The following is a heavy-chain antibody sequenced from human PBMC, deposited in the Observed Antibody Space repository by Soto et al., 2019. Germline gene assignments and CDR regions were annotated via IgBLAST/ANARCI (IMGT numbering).Heavy chain of an antibody. V-gene: IGHV3-43D*04. Sequence: EVQLVESGGVVVQPGGSLRLSCAASGFTFDDYATHWVRQAPGKGLEWVSLISWDGGSTYYADSVKGRFTISRDNSKNSLYLQMNSLRAEDTALYYCAKDISSELHAFDIWGQGTMVTVSS. CDR1: GFTFDDYA. J-gene: IGHJ3*02. CDR3: AKDISSELHAFDI. CDR2: ISWDGGST. D-gene: IGHD1-7*01.